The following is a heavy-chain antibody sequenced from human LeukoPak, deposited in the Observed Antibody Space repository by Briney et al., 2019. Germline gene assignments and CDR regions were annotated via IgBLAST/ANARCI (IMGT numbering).Heavy chain of an antibody. Sequence: PSETLSLTCTVSGGSISSYYWSWIRQPPGKGLEWIGYIYYSGSTNYNPSLKSRVTISVDTSKNQFSLKLSSVTAADTAVYYCARGLVAYGMDVWGQGTTVTVSS. D-gene: IGHD2-15*01. CDR3: ARGLVAYGMDV. V-gene: IGHV4-59*01. CDR2: IYYSGST. CDR1: GGSISSYY. J-gene: IGHJ6*02.